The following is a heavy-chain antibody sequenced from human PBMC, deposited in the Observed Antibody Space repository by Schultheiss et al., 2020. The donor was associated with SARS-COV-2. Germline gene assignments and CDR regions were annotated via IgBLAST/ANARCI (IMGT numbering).Heavy chain of an antibody. CDR3: ARRGEVGSGTAFDI. CDR2: ISGSGGST. CDR1: GFTFSSYA. D-gene: IGHD1-26*01. Sequence: GGSLRLSCAASGFTFSSYAMSWVRQAPGKGLEWVSAISGSGGSTYYADSVRGRFTISRDNAKNSLYLQMNSLRAEDTAVYYCARRGEVGSGTAFDIWGQGTMVTVSS. J-gene: IGHJ3*02. V-gene: IGHV3-23*01.